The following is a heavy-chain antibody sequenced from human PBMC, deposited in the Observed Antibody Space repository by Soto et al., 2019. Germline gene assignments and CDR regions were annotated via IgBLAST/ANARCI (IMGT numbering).Heavy chain of an antibody. J-gene: IGHJ3*02. D-gene: IGHD3-9*01. Sequence: ASVKVSCKASGYTFTSYYMHWVRQAPGQGLEWMGIINPSGGSTSYAQKFQGRVTMTRDTSTSTVYMELSSLRSEDTAVYYCAREVGDDILTGSDAFDIWGQGTMVTVSS. V-gene: IGHV1-46*01. CDR2: INPSGGST. CDR3: AREVGDDILTGSDAFDI. CDR1: GYTFTSYY.